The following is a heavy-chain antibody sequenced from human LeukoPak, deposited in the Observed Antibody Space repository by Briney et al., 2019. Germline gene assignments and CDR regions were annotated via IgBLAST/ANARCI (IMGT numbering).Heavy chain of an antibody. J-gene: IGHJ4*02. Sequence: SVKVSCKASGGTFSSYAISWVRQAPGQGLEWMGGIIPIFGTANYAQKFQGRVTMTTDTSTSTAYMELRSLRSDDTAVYYCARDPGQYYDILTGYYTPYYFDYWGQGTLVTVSS. CDR1: GGTFSSYA. D-gene: IGHD3-9*01. CDR3: ARDPGQYYDILTGYYTPYYFDY. CDR2: IIPIFGTA. V-gene: IGHV1-69*05.